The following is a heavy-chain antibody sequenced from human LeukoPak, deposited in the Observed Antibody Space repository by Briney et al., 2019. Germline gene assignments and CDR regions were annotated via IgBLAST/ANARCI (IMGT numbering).Heavy chain of an antibody. CDR3: ARHEYGGNSDAGYY. V-gene: IGHV1-69*13. D-gene: IGHD4-23*01. CDR1: GGTFISYA. J-gene: IGHJ4*02. CDR2: IIPIFSTA. Sequence: VKVSCTASGGTFISYAISWVRQAPGQGLEWMGRIIPIFSTANYAQKFPGRVTITTDESKSTAYMELNSQRSEDTAVYYCARHEYGGNSDAGYYWGQGTLTTVSS.